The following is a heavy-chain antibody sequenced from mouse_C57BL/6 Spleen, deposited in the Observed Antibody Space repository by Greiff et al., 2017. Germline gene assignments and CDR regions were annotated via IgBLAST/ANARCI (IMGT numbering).Heavy chain of an antibody. V-gene: IGHV5-17*01. Sequence: EVQLVESGGGLVKPGGSLKLSCAASGFTFSDYGMHWVRQAPEKGLEWVAYISSGSSTIYYADTVKGRFTISRDNAKNNLFLQMTSRRSEDTAMYYGACNGYYVYWYFDVWGTGTTVTVSS. CDR2: ISSGSSTI. D-gene: IGHD2-3*01. J-gene: IGHJ1*03. CDR3: ACNGYYVYWYFDV. CDR1: GFTFSDYG.